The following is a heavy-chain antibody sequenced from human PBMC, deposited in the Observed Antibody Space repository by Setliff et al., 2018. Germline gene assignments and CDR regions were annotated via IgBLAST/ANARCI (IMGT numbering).Heavy chain of an antibody. D-gene: IGHD2-8*02. CDR1: GYTFTSYY. CDR3: TVYNTGSSKDHY. CDR2: INPSGGGT. Sequence: ASVKVSCKASGYTFTSYYMHWVRQAPGQGLEWMGIINPSGGGTSYAQKFQGRVTMTRDTSTSTVYMELSSLRSEDTAVYYCTVYNTGSSKDHYWGQGTPVTVSS. J-gene: IGHJ4*02. V-gene: IGHV1-46*01.